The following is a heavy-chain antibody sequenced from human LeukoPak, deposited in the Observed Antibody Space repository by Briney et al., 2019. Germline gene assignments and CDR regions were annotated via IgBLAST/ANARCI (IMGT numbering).Heavy chain of an antibody. CDR1: GFNFSTYW. CDR2: IKTDGSEK. V-gene: IGHV3-7*01. D-gene: IGHD2-15*01. Sequence: GGSLRLSCAASGFNFSTYWMSWVRQAPAKGLEWVANIKTDGSEKNYVDSVKGRFTISRDNAKNSLYLQMNRLRVEDTAVYYCARVLETDCSGGSCYSGLDHWGQGTLVTVSS. J-gene: IGHJ4*02. CDR3: ARVLETDCSGGSCYSGLDH.